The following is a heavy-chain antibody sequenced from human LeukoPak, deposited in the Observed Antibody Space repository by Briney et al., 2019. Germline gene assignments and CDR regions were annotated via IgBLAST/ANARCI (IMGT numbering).Heavy chain of an antibody. J-gene: IGHJ5*02. CDR2: MNPNSGNT. CDR1: GYTFTSYD. D-gene: IGHD6-13*01. V-gene: IGHV1-8*01. CDR3: ARRRIAAAGWFDP. Sequence: ASVKVSCKASGYTFTSYDINWVRQATGQGLAWMGWMNPNSGNTGYAQKFQGRVTMTRNTSISTAYMELSSLRSEDTAVYYCARRRIAAAGWFDPWGQGTLVTVSS.